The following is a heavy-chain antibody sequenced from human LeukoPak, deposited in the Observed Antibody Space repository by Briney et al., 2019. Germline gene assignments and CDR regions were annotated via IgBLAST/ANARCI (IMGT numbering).Heavy chain of an antibody. CDR1: GFTFRSYG. J-gene: IGHJ4*02. CDR2: IWYDGSNE. Sequence: PGGSLRLSCAASGFTFRSYGMHWVRQAPGKGLEWVAIIWYDGSNEYYADSVKGRFTISRDNFKNTVYLQMNSLRAEDTAVYYCARNGIAVDIFDYWGQGTLVTVSS. V-gene: IGHV3-33*01. D-gene: IGHD6-19*01. CDR3: ARNGIAVDIFDY.